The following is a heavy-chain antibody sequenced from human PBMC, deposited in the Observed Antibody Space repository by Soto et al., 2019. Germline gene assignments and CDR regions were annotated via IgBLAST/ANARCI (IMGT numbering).Heavy chain of an antibody. D-gene: IGHD5-12*01. Sequence: QVQLQESDPGLVKPSETLSLTCSVSGGSVTSGSYYWSWIRQPPGKGLEWIGYIYSSGGTSYNPSLKIRVTISVDTSKNQFSLKLTSVTAADTAVYYCARDGDGYNNWGQGTLVTVSS. J-gene: IGHJ4*02. V-gene: IGHV4-61*01. CDR1: GGSVTSGSYY. CDR2: IYSSGGT. CDR3: ARDGDGYNN.